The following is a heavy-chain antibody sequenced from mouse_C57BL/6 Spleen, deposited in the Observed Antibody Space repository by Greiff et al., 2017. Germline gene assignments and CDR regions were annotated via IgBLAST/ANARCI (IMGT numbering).Heavy chain of an antibody. CDR1: GYTFTSYW. Sequence: QVQLQQPGAELVKPGASVKLSCKASGYTFTSYWMQWVKQRPGQGLEWIGEIDPSDSYTNYNQKFKGKATLTVDTSSSTAYMQLSSLTSEDSAVYYCARKIYYGIFDYWGQGTTLTVSS. CDR2: IDPSDSYT. CDR3: ARKIYYGIFDY. J-gene: IGHJ2*01. D-gene: IGHD2-1*01. V-gene: IGHV1-50*01.